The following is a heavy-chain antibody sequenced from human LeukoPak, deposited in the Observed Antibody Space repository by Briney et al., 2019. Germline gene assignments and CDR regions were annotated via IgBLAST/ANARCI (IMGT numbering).Heavy chain of an antibody. V-gene: IGHV3-74*01. Sequence: GGSLRLSCAASGFTFSSYWMHWVRQAPGKGLVWVSRINSDGSSTSYADSVKGRFTISRDNAKNTLYLQMNSLRAEDTAVYYCARSRYSYGPDYWGQGTLVTVSS. CDR2: INSDGSST. J-gene: IGHJ4*02. CDR1: GFTFSSYW. D-gene: IGHD5-18*01. CDR3: ARSRYSYGPDY.